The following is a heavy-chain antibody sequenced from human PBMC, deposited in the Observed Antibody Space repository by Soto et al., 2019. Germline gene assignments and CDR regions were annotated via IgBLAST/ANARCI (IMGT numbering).Heavy chain of an antibody. CDR1: GGSISSSSYY. CDR2: IYYSGST. Sequence: QLQLQESGPGLVKPSETLSLTCTVSGGSISSSSYYWGWIRQPPGKGLEWIGSIYYSGSTYYNPSLKSRVTISVDTSKNQFSLKLSSVTAADTAVYYCARHAPSGYHENFDYWGQGTLVTVSS. J-gene: IGHJ4*02. V-gene: IGHV4-39*01. D-gene: IGHD5-12*01. CDR3: ARHAPSGYHENFDY.